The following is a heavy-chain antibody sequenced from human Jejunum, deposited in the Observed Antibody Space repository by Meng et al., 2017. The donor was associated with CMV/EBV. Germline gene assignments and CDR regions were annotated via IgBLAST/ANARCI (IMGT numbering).Heavy chain of an antibody. V-gene: IGHV1-3*01. D-gene: IGHD3-22*01. Sequence: VEVKKPWAHVKVACKGSGYTVTSYARHWVRQAHGQRLEWMGWINAGNGNTKYSQRFQGRVTITRDTSASTAYMELSSLRSEDTTVYYCARAGYDSSGYYPQPFDYWGQGTLVTVSS. CDR2: INAGNGNT. CDR1: GYTVTSYA. J-gene: IGHJ4*02. CDR3: ARAGYDSSGYYPQPFDY.